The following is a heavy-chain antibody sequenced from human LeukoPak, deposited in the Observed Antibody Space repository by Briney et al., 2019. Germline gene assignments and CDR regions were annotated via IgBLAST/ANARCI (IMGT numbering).Heavy chain of an antibody. D-gene: IGHD5-24*01. V-gene: IGHV4-39*07. Sequence: PSETLSLTCAVSGGSISSGGYSWGWIRQPPGKGLEWIGEINHSGSTNYNPSLKSRVTISVDTSKNQFSLKLSSVTAADTAVYYCARPRGGWLHGSALDYWGQGTLVTVSS. CDR1: GGSISSGGYS. CDR2: INHSGST. CDR3: ARPRGGWLHGSALDY. J-gene: IGHJ4*02.